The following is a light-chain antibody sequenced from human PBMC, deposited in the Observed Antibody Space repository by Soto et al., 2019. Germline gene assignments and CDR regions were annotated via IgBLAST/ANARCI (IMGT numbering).Light chain of an antibody. CDR2: DVT. CDR1: SSDVGGSKY. V-gene: IGLV2-14*03. CDR3: SSHTSSGTWV. J-gene: IGLJ3*02. Sequence: QSALTQPASVSGSPGQSITVSCTGTSSDVGGSKYVSWYQQYPGKAPKVMIYDVTNRPSGISVRFSGSKSGNTASLTISGLQAEDEADYYCSSHTSSGTWVFGGGTKLT.